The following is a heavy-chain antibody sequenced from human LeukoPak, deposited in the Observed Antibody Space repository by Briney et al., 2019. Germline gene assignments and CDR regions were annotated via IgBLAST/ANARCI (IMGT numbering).Heavy chain of an antibody. CDR2: IYSGGST. J-gene: IGHJ4*02. V-gene: IGHV3-53*01. Sequence: GGSLRLSCAASGFTVSSSYMSWVRQAPGKGLEWVSLIYSGGSTYYADAVKGRFTISRDNSKNTLYLQMNSLKADDTAVYYCARELSSGWPGDWGQGTLVTVSS. CDR3: ARELSSGWPGD. D-gene: IGHD6-19*01. CDR1: GFTVSSSY.